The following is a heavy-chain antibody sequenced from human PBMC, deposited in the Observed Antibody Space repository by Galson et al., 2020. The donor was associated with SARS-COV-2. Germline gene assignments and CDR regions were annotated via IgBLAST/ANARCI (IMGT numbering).Heavy chain of an antibody. CDR2: IKQDGSDK. Sequence: GGSLRLYCAASGFSFSSYWMTWVRQAPGKGLEWVANIKQDGSDKYYVDSVKGRFTISRDNAKNSLYLHMNSLRAEDTAVYYCARESYDSGWFDYWGQGTLVTVSS. CDR3: ARESYDSGWFDY. J-gene: IGHJ4*02. V-gene: IGHV3-7*03. D-gene: IGHD6-19*01. CDR1: GFSFSSYW.